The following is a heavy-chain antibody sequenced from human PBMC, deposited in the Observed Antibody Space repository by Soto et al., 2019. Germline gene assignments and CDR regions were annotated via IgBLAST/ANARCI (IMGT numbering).Heavy chain of an antibody. V-gene: IGHV1-69*04. CDR3: ATSYGSGYRAFDY. D-gene: IGHD3-10*01. Sequence: QVQLVQSGAEVKRPGSSVKVSCKASGDTFSFYSINWVRQAPGLGLEWMGRVNPILSMSNYAPRFQGRVPXTXDXXTSTAYMELSGLRSEDTTMYYCATSYGSGYRAFDYWGQGALVTVSS. CDR1: GDTFSFYS. CDR2: VNPILSMS. J-gene: IGHJ4*02.